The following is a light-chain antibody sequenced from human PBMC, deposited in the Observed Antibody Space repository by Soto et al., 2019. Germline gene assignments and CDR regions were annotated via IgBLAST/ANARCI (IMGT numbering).Light chain of an antibody. CDR2: EVS. CDR3: FSYAGSDSGV. CDR1: SSDVGCYNL. J-gene: IGLJ1*01. V-gene: IGLV2-23*02. Sequence: QSVLTQPASVSGSPGQSITISCTGTSSDVGCYNLVSWYQQHPGKAPKPMFYEVSKRPSGVSDRFSGSKSGNTASLTVSWLQVEGEADYYCFSYAGSDSGVFGTGTKVTVL.